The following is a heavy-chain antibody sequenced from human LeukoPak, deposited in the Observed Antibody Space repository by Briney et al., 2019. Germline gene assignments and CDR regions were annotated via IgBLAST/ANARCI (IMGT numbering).Heavy chain of an antibody. V-gene: IGHV1-46*01. CDR1: GYTFTSYY. CDR3: ARGYYDSSGYWPKAAYYYGMDV. D-gene: IGHD3-22*01. J-gene: IGHJ6*02. CDR2: INPSGGST. Sequence: ASVKVSCEASGYTFTSYYMHWVRQAPGQGLEWMGIINPSGGSTSYAQKFQGRVTMTRDTSTSTVYMELSSLRSEDTAVYYCARGYYDSSGYWPKAAYYYGMDVWGQGTTVSVSS.